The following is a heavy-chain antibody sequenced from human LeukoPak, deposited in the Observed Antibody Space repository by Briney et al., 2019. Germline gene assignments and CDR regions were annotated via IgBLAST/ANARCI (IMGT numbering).Heavy chain of an antibody. CDR1: GFTFSDYY. CDR3: ARVGSGGTIRYFNY. CDR2: ISSSGSHI. Sequence: GGSLRLSCAASGFTFSDYYMSWIRQAPGQGLEWVSYISSSGSHIYYAGSVKGRLPISRDNANNSLYLQINSLRAEDMAVYYCARVGSGGTIRYFNYWGRGTLVTVPS. J-gene: IGHJ4*02. D-gene: IGHD4-23*01. V-gene: IGHV3-11*01.